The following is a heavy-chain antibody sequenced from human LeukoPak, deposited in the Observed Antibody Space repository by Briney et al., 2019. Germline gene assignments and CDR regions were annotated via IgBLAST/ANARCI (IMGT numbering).Heavy chain of an antibody. Sequence: GGSLRLSCAASGFTFSSYSMNWVRQAPGKGLGWVSYISSSSTTIYYADSVKGRFTISRDNAKNLLYLQMNSLRAEDTAVYYCARGLSGGDYFDYWGQGTLVTVSS. CDR1: GFTFSSYS. V-gene: IGHV3-48*04. CDR3: ARGLSGGDYFDY. D-gene: IGHD2-15*01. J-gene: IGHJ4*02. CDR2: ISSSSTTI.